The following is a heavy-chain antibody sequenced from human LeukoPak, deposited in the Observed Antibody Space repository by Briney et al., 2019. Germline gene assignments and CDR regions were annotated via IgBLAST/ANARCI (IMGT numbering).Heavy chain of an antibody. V-gene: IGHV3-23*01. CDR1: GFTFSSYG. Sequence: GGSLRLSCAASGFTFSSYGMNWVRQAPGKGLEWVSGIGPSGAKTYYADSVKGRFTISRDNSKNSLYLQMNSLRTEDTAVYYCVRDGSSWGNFEYWDQGTLVSVSS. D-gene: IGHD7-27*01. J-gene: IGHJ4*02. CDR3: VRDGSSWGNFEY. CDR2: IGPSGAKT.